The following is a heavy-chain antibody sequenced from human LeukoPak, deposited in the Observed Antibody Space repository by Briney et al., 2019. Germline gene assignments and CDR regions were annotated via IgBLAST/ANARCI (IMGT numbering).Heavy chain of an antibody. J-gene: IGHJ5*02. V-gene: IGHV1-69*13. D-gene: IGHD3-22*01. CDR2: IIPIFGTA. Sequence: GASVKVSCKASGGTFSSYAISWVRQAPGQGLEWMGGIIPIFGTANYAQKFQGRVTITADESTSTAYMELSSLRSEDTAVYYCAGYYYDSSGYYYDPPFDPWGQGTLVTVSS. CDR1: GGTFSSYA. CDR3: AGYYYDSSGYYYDPPFDP.